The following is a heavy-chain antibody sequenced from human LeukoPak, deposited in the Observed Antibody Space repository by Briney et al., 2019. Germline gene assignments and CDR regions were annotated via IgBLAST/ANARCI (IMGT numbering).Heavy chain of an antibody. CDR2: ISDSGGST. D-gene: IGHD5-12*01. CDR3: AKHHYDVYYYYAMGV. Sequence: GGSLRLSCEDSGFTFSTYGMSWVRQAPGKGLEWVSGISDSGGSTFYADSVKGRFTISRDNSKNTLYLQMSSLRAEDTAVYYCAKHHYDVYYYYAMGVWGQGTMVTVSS. J-gene: IGHJ6*02. V-gene: IGHV3-23*01. CDR1: GFTFSTYG.